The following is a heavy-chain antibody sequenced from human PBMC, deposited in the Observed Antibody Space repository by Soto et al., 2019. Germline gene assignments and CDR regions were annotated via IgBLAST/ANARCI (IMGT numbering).Heavy chain of an antibody. J-gene: IGHJ4*02. CDR2: IRSRSGTT. CDR3: TTSGNPNIVDH. CDR1: GFSFSKAW. V-gene: IGHV3-15*07. Sequence: EVQLVESGGGLVKPGGSLRLSCAASGFSFSKAWMNWVRQAPGKGLEWVARIRSRSGTTDYAAPVKGRFTISRDDSKYTLYLQMNSLKVEDTAVYFCTTSGNPNIVDHWGQGTLVIVSS.